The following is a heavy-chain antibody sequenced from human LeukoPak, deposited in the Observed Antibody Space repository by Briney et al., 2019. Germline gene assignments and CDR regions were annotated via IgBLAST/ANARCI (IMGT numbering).Heavy chain of an antibody. V-gene: IGHV4-4*07. J-gene: IGHJ6*02. CDR3: AKSSIVVVPSAGRGGYYGMDV. D-gene: IGHD2-2*01. CDR1: GGSFSSYY. CDR2: IYTSGST. Sequence: PSETLSLTCTVSGGSFSSYYWSWIRQPAGKGLEWIGRIYTSGSTNYNPSLKSRVTMSVDTSKNQFSLKLSSVTAADTAVYYCAKSSIVVVPSAGRGGYYGMDVWGQGTTVTVSS.